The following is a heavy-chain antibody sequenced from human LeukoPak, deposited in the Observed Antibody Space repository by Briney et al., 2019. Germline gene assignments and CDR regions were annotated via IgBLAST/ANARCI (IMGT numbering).Heavy chain of an antibody. Sequence: GGSLRLSCVASGFTFSSYGMHWVRQARGEGREWVAFIRYDGSNRYYADSVKGRFTISRDNSKNTLYPQINSLRAEDTAVYYCAPRVVVIAAPFDYWGQGTLVTVSS. J-gene: IGHJ4*02. CDR3: APRVVVIAAPFDY. D-gene: IGHD2-21*01. CDR2: IRYDGSNR. V-gene: IGHV3-30*02. CDR1: GFTFSSYG.